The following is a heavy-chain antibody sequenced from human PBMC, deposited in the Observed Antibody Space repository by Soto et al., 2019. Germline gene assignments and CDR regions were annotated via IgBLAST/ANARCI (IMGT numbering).Heavy chain of an antibody. Sequence: QLQLEESGPGLVKPSETLSLTCSVSGGSSTSSSYYWGWIRQPPGEGLEWIAAIYYTGSIYHNPSLKSRVTMSIDTSKKQFSLKMLSVTAADPAVYYCARLLHDNRVYYYFDYRGRGTLVTVS. V-gene: IGHV4-39*01. J-gene: IGHJ4*02. CDR2: IYYTGSI. CDR1: GGSSTSSSYY. D-gene: IGHD3-9*01. CDR3: ARLLHDNRVYYYFDY.